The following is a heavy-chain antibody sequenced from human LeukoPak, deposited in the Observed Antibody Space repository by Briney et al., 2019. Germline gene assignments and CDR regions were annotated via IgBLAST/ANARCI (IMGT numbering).Heavy chain of an antibody. Sequence: PSETLSLTCTVSGGSMNNDYFTWIRQPAGKGLEWIGRIHSGGTTNYNPSLMSRVTLSVDTSKNQISLRLTPVTAADTALYYCARGPPYGSRSDFFDYWGQGTLVTVSA. V-gene: IGHV4-4*07. CDR1: GGSMNNDY. J-gene: IGHJ4*02. D-gene: IGHD3-10*01. CDR3: ARGPPYGSRSDFFDY. CDR2: IHSGGTT.